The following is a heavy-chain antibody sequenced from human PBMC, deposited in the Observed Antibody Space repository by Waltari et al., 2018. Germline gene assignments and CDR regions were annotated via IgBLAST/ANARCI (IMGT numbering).Heavy chain of an antibody. D-gene: IGHD3-22*01. Sequence: QVQLVQSGAEVKKPGASVKVSCKASGYTFTSYGISWVRQAPGQGLEWMGIINPSGGSTSYAQKFQGRVTMTRDTSTSTVYMELSSLRSEDTAVYYCARDRYYYDSSVDYWGQGTLVTVSS. CDR1: GYTFTSYG. J-gene: IGHJ4*02. CDR2: INPSGGST. V-gene: IGHV1-46*03. CDR3: ARDRYYYDSSVDY.